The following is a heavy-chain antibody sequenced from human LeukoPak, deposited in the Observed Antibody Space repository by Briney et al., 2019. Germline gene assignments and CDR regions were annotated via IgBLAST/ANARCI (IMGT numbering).Heavy chain of an antibody. J-gene: IGHJ6*02. CDR3: AKEVVRGAYYGMDV. CDR2: ISNSGGST. Sequence: PGGSLRLSCAASGFTFSSYWMHWVRQAPGKGLVWVSGISNSGGSTYYADPVKGRFTISRDNSKNTLDLQMNSLRVEDTAEYYCAKEVVRGAYYGMDVWGQGTTVTVSS. CDR1: GFTFSSYW. V-gene: IGHV3-23*01. D-gene: IGHD3-10*01.